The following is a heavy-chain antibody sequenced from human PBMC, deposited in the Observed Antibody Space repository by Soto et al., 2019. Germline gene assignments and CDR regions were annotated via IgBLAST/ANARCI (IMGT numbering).Heavy chain of an antibody. Sequence: ASVEVSCKASGYTFTSYGISWVRQAPGQGLEWMGWISAYNGNTNYAQKLQGRVTMTTDTSTSTAYMELRSLRSEDTAVYYCARVGLYCGGDCYAFDMWGQGTMITV. D-gene: IGHD2-21*02. CDR1: GYTFTSYG. V-gene: IGHV1-18*01. CDR2: ISAYNGNT. J-gene: IGHJ3*02. CDR3: ARVGLYCGGDCYAFDM.